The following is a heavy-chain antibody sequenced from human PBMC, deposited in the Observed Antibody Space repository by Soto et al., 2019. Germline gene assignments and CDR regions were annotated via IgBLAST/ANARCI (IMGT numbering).Heavy chain of an antibody. J-gene: IGHJ4*02. CDR3: ASLTGTYYYDSSGYSLWIQPHKYFDY. CDR1: GFTFSSYA. D-gene: IGHD3-22*01. CDR2: ISYDGSNK. Sequence: GGSLRLSCAASGFTFSSYAMHWVRQAPGKGLEWVAVISYDGSNKYYADSVKGRFTISRDNSKNTLYLQMNSLRAEDTAVYYCASLTGTYYYDSSGYSLWIQPHKYFDYWGQGTLVTVSS. V-gene: IGHV3-30-3*01.